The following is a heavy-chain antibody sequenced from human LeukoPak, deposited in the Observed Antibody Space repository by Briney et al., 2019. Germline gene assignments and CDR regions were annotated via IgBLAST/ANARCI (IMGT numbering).Heavy chain of an antibody. CDR1: GFALRSYG. D-gene: IGHD3-3*01. V-gene: IGHV3-30*02. Sequence: GGSLRLSCAASGFALRSYGMHWVRQAPGKGLEWVAFIRYDGSDRYYGGSVKGRFTISRDNSSSTLYLQMNNLRGGDTAVYYCARATGTFSEWSLDYWGQGTLVTVSS. CDR2: IRYDGSDR. J-gene: IGHJ4*02. CDR3: ARATGTFSEWSLDY.